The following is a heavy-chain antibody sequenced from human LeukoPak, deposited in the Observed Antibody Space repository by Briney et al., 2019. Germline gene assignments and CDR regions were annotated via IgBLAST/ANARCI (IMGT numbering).Heavy chain of an antibody. D-gene: IGHD6-19*01. CDR2: MSPDGTQK. CDR1: GFTFSSYW. J-gene: IGHJ4*02. Sequence: GGSLRLSCAASGFTFSSYWLSWVRQAPGKGPEWVATMSPDGTQKYYVDSVEGRFAVSRDNARNSLYLQMNSLRAEDTAVYYCARYFTAVASTVRLDYWGQGTLVTVSS. CDR3: ARYFTAVASTVRLDY. V-gene: IGHV3-7*03.